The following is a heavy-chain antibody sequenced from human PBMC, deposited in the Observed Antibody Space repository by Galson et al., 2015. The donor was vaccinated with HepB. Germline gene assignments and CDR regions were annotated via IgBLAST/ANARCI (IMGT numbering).Heavy chain of an antibody. CDR2: TYYRAKWYN. J-gene: IGHJ6*02. V-gene: IGHV6-1*01. D-gene: IGHD2-15*01. CDR3: ARVAGTIYYYGMDV. CDR1: GDIFSSNSAA. Sequence: CATSGDIFSSNSAALYWIRQSPSKCLEWLGITYYRAKWYNDYAVSVRGRITINPDTSKHQFSLHLNFVTREDTAVYYCARVAGTIYYYGMDVWGQGTTVTVSS.